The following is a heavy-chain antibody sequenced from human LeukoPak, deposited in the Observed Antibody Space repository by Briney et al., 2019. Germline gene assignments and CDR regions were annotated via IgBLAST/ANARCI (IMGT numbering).Heavy chain of an antibody. J-gene: IGHJ4*02. CDR1: GFTFSSYA. D-gene: IGHD2-8*01. V-gene: IGHV3-23*01. Sequence: GGSLRLSCAASGFTFSSYAMSWVRQAPGKGLEWVSAISGSGSSTYYADSVKGRFTISRDNSKNTLYLQMNSLRAEDTAVYYCARAGAMGGCTNGVCYVSGNYYFDYWGQGTLVTVSS. CDR3: ARAGAMGGCTNGVCYVSGNYYFDY. CDR2: ISGSGSST.